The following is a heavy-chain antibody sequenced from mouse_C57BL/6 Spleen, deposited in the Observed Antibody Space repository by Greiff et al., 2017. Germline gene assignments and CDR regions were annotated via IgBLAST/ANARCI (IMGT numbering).Heavy chain of an antibody. CDR2: IDPNSGGT. V-gene: IGHV1-72*01. Sequence: VQLQQSGAELVKPGASVKLSCKASGYTFTSYWMHWVKQRPGRGLEWIGRIDPNSGGTKYNETFKSKATLTVDKHSSTAYMQLSSLTSEDSAVYYGARGETMVTTGAMDYWGQGTSVTVSS. CDR1: GYTFTSYW. D-gene: IGHD2-2*01. CDR3: ARGETMVTTGAMDY. J-gene: IGHJ4*01.